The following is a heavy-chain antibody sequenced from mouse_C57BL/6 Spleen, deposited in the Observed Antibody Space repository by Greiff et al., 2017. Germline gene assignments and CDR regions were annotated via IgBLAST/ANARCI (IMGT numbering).Heavy chain of an antibody. J-gene: IGHJ3*01. Sequence: EVQLQQSGPELVKPGASVKISCKASGYTFTDYYMNWVQQSHGKSLEWIGDINPNNGGTSYNQKFKGKATLTVDKSSSTAYMGLRSLTSEDSAVYYCAIYDGFPFADRGQGTLVTVTA. D-gene: IGHD2-2*01. V-gene: IGHV1-26*01. CDR1: GYTFTDYY. CDR3: AIYDGFPFAD. CDR2: INPNNGGT.